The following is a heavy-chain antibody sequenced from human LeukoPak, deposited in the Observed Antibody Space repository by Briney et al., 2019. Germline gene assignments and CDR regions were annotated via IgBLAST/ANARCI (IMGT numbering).Heavy chain of an antibody. CDR1: GGSISSYY. J-gene: IGHJ3*02. V-gene: IGHV4-4*07. CDR2: IYTSGST. Sequence: SETLSLTCTVSGGSISSYYWSWIRQPAGKGLEWIGRIYTSGSTNYNPSLKSRDTMSVDTSKNQFSLKLSSVTAADTAVYYCARVFTIFGVVIDAFDIWGQGTMVTVSS. D-gene: IGHD3-3*01. CDR3: ARVFTIFGVVIDAFDI.